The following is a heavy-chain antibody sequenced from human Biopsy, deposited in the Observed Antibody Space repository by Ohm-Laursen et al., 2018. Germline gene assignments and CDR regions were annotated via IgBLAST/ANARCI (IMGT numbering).Heavy chain of an antibody. CDR2: IYGDDNK. J-gene: IGHJ4*02. CDR1: GFSLTNGGLS. D-gene: IGHD1-26*01. CDR3: AHRQKWTFDF. Sequence: TQTLTLTRSFSGFSLTNGGLSVGRIRQSPGRALEWLGLIYGDDNKRYSPSLKSRLLITKDTSKNQVVLTLTNVDPVDTGTYYCAHRQKWTFDFWGQGTLVTVSS. V-gene: IGHV2-5*02.